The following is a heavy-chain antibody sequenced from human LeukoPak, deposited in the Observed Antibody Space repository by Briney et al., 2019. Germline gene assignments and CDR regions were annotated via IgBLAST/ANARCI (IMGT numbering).Heavy chain of an antibody. J-gene: IGHJ5*02. CDR2: INSDGSST. CDR1: GFTFSSYW. Sequence: GGSLRLSCAASGFTFSSYWMHWVRQAPGKGLVWVSRINSDGSSTTYADSVKGRFTISRDNAKNTLYLQMNSLRAEDTAVYYCARVNFDFWSFLTWGQGTLSPSP. CDR3: ARVNFDFWSFLT. V-gene: IGHV3-74*01. D-gene: IGHD3-3*01.